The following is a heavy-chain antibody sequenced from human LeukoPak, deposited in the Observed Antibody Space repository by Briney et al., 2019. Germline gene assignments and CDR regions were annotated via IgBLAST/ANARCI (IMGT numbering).Heavy chain of an antibody. J-gene: IGHJ4*02. D-gene: IGHD5-18*01. Sequence: GGSLRLSCAASGFTFSSYAMGWVRQAPGKGLEWVSAITASGGNTYYADSVRGRFTISRDNSKNTLYLQVNSLRAEDTAVYYCAKGNGYSYGRYYFDYWGQGTLVTVSS. V-gene: IGHV3-23*01. CDR2: ITASGGNT. CDR1: GFTFSSYA. CDR3: AKGNGYSYGRYYFDY.